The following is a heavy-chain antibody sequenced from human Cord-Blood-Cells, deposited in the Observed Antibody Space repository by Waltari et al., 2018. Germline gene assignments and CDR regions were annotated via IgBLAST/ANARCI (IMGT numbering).Heavy chain of an antibody. CDR3: ARGGPYSSSSFDY. D-gene: IGHD6-6*01. Sequence: QVQLQESGPGLVKPSETLSLTCTVSGYSISSGYYWGWIRQPPGKGLELIGSIYHSGSTYYNPSLKSRVTISVDTSKNQFSLKLSSVTAADTAVYYCARGGPYSSSSFDYWGQGTLVTVSS. CDR1: GYSISSGYY. V-gene: IGHV4-38-2*02. J-gene: IGHJ4*02. CDR2: IYHSGST.